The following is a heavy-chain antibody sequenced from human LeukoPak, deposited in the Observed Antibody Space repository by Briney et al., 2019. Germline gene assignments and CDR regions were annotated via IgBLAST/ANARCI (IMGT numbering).Heavy chain of an antibody. CDR3: ARHDSSGYYLETHFDY. CDR1: GYSFTSYW. Sequence: GESLQISCKGSGYSFTSYWIGWVRQMPGKGLEWMGIIYPGDSDTRYSPSFQGQVTISADKSISTAYLQWSSLKASDTAMYYCARHDSSGYYLETHFDYWGQGTLVTVSS. D-gene: IGHD3-22*01. V-gene: IGHV5-51*01. J-gene: IGHJ4*02. CDR2: IYPGDSDT.